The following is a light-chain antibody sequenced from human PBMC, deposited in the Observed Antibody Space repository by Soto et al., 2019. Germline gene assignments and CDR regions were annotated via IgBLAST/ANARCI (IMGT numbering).Light chain of an antibody. V-gene: IGLV2-23*02. CDR3: CSYAGSHSYI. CDR1: GGYIGNYNL. J-gene: IGLJ1*01. CDR2: EVN. Sequence: QSVLTQPASVSGSPWQSISITCTGKGGYIGNYNLVSWYRQNPGEAPKLIIYEVNKRPSGISSRLSGSKSGYTAFLTISGLLAEDEADYHCCSYAGSHSYIFGSGTKVTVL.